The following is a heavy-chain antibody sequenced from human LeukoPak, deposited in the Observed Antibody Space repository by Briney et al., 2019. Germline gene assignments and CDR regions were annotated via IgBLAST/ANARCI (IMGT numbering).Heavy chain of an antibody. CDR1: GYTFTGYY. Sequence: ASVKVSCKASGYTFTGYYMHWVRPAPGPGLEWMGWINPNSGGTNYAQKFQGRVTMTRDTSISTAYMELSRLRSDDTAVYYCASQVVYVDSAFDLWGRGTLVTVSS. CDR2: INPNSGGT. J-gene: IGHJ2*01. D-gene: IGHD4-17*01. CDR3: ASQVVYVDSAFDL. V-gene: IGHV1-2*02.